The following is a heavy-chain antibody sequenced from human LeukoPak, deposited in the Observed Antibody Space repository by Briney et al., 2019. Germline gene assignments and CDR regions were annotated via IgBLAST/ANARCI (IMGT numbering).Heavy chain of an antibody. CDR2: IYYSGST. CDR3: ARVVDFPTTFDY. D-gene: IGHD2-21*01. CDR1: GGSISSGDYY. Sequence: PQTLSLTCTVSGGSISSGDYYWSWIRQPPGKGLEWIGYIYYSGSTYYNPSLKSRVTISVDTSKNQFSLKLSSVTAADTAVYYCARVVDFPTTFDYWGQGTLVTVSS. V-gene: IGHV4-30-4*08. J-gene: IGHJ4*02.